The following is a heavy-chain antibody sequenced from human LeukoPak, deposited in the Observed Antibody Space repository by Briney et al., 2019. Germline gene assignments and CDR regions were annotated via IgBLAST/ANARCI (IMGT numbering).Heavy chain of an antibody. CDR2: IYYSGST. CDR1: GGSISSSSYY. V-gene: IGHV4-39*07. CDR3: ARGSEIAAAGTGYSFDY. D-gene: IGHD6-13*01. J-gene: IGHJ4*02. Sequence: SETLSLTCTVSGGSISSSSYYWGWIRQPPGKGLEWIGSIYYSGSTYYNPSLKSRVTISVDTSKNQFSLKLSSVTAADTAVYYCARGSEIAAAGTGYSFDYWGQGTLVTVSS.